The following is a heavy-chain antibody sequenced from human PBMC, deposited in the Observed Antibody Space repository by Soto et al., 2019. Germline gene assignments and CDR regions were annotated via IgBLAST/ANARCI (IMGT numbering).Heavy chain of an antibody. CDR2: ISGGGDSST. J-gene: IGHJ4*02. D-gene: IGHD3-10*01. Sequence: GGSLRLSCEASGFEFGTSAMNWVRQAPGKGLEWVSYISGGGDSSTDYADSVRGRFTTSIDYSKNTLYLQMISLRAEDTAVYYCAKSMDYSSLVPFDYWGRGTLVTVSS. CDR3: AKSMDYSSLVPFDY. CDR1: GFEFGTSA. V-gene: IGHV3-23*01.